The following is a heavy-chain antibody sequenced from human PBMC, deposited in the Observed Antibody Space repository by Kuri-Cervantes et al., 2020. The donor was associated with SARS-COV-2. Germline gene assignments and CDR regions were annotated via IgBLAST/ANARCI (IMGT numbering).Heavy chain of an antibody. D-gene: IGHD3-3*01. CDR2: ISSSSSTI. CDR1: GFTFSSYS. J-gene: IGHJ4*02. V-gene: IGHV3-48*01. CDR3: ARVRFLEWLPDDY. Sequence: GESLKISCAASGFTFSSYSMNWVRQAPGKGLEWVSYISSSSSTIYYADSVKGRFTISRDNAKNSLYLQMNSLRAEDTAVYYRARVRFLEWLPDDYWGQGTLVTVSS.